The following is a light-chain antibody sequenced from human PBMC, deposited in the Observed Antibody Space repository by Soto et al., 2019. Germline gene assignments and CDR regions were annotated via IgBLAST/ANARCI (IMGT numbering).Light chain of an antibody. CDR3: YSAAGIDLVV. J-gene: IGLJ2*01. V-gene: IGLV3-27*01. Sequence: SYELTQPSSVSVSPGQTARFTCSGDVLAKKYARWFQQKPVQAPVLLIYNDSERPSGIPERFSGSGSGTTVTLTISGAQVEDEADYYCYSAAGIDLVVFGGGTKLTVL. CDR2: NDS. CDR1: VLAKKY.